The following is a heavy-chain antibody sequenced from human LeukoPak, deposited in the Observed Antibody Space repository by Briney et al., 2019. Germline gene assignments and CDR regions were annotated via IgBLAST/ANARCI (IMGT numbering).Heavy chain of an antibody. CDR1: GGSIINSNW. V-gene: IGHV4-4*02. D-gene: IGHD1-1*01. CDR3: ARVNINNWHSCDY. J-gene: IGHJ4*02. CDR2: IDHSGST. Sequence: SETLSLTCAVSGGSIINSNWWSWARQPPGKGLEWIGEIDHSGSTSYNPSLKSRVTMSVDRSQNQFSLRLSTVTAADTAVYYCARVNINNWHSCDYWGQGTLVTVSS.